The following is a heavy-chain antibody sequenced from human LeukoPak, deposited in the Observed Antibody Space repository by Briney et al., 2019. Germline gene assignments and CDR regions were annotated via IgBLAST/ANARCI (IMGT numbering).Heavy chain of an antibody. CDR2: IYYSGST. Sequence: SETLSLTCTVSGGSISSSSYYWGWIRQPPGKGLEWIGSIYYSGSTYYNPSLKSRVTISVDTSKNQFSLKLSSVTAADTAVYYCARRAYCSSTSCYWNDYWGQGTPVTVSS. V-gene: IGHV4-39*01. J-gene: IGHJ4*02. CDR1: GGSISSSSYY. CDR3: ARRAYCSSTSCYWNDY. D-gene: IGHD2-2*01.